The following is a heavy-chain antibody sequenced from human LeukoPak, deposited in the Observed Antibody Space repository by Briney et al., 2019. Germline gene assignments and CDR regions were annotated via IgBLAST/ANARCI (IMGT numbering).Heavy chain of an antibody. CDR1: GGSISSSSYY. D-gene: IGHD2-15*01. J-gene: IGHJ6*03. Sequence: SETLSLTCTVSGGSISSSSYYWGWIRQPPGKGLEWIGSIHYSGSTNYNPSLKSRVTISVDTSKNQFSLKLSSVTAADTAVYYCARGYCSGGSCYSYYYYNYMDVWGKGTAVTVSS. V-gene: IGHV4-39*07. CDR3: ARGYCSGGSCYSYYYYNYMDV. CDR2: IHYSGST.